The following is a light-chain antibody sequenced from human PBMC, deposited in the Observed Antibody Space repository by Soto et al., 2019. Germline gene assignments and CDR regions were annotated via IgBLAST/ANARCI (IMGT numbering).Light chain of an antibody. CDR2: SAS. CDR3: QQYYDWPIT. V-gene: IGKV3-15*01. CDR1: QSISSL. Sequence: EIVLTQSPATLSVSPGERATLSCRASQSISSLLAWYQQKPGQAPRLLIYSASTRATGIPARFSGSGSGADFTLTISSLQSEDFAVYYCQQYYDWPITFGQGTRLESK. J-gene: IGKJ5*01.